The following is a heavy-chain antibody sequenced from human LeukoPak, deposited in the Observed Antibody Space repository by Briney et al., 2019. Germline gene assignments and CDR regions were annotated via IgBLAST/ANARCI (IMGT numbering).Heavy chain of an antibody. D-gene: IGHD6-19*01. CDR3: ARGTGYSSGWYYAYFDY. CDR2: IIAIFGTA. Sequence: SVKVSCKASGGTFSSYAISWVRQAPGQGLEWMGRIIAIFGTANYAQKFQGRVTITTDESTSTAYMELSSLRSEDTAVYYCARGTGYSSGWYYAYFDYWGQGALVTVSS. V-gene: IGHV1-69*05. J-gene: IGHJ4*02. CDR1: GGTFSSYA.